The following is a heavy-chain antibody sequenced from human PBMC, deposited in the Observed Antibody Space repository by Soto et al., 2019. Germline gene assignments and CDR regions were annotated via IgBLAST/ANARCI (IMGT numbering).Heavy chain of an antibody. CDR3: ARVLLWFGTSGMDV. D-gene: IGHD3-10*01. CDR2: IYYSGST. V-gene: IGHV4-59*01. J-gene: IGHJ6*02. CDR1: GGSISSYY. Sequence: SETLSLTCTVSGGSISSYYWSWIRQPPGKGLEWIGYIYYSGSTNYNPSLKSRVTISVDTSKNQFSLKLSSVTAADTAVYYCARVLLWFGTSGMDVWGQGTTVTVSS.